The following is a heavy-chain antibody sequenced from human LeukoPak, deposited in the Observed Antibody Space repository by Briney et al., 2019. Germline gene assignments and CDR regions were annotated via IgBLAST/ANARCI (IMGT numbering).Heavy chain of an antibody. CDR1: GYTFTSYG. Sequence: GASVKVSCKASGYTFTSYGISWVRQAPGQGLEWMGWISAYNGNTNYAQKLQGRVTMTTDTSTSTAYMELRSLRSDDTALYYCARDLGAAVAGKAEYFQHWGQGTLVTVSS. D-gene: IGHD6-19*01. CDR3: ARDLGAAVAGKAEYFQH. CDR2: ISAYNGNT. V-gene: IGHV1-18*01. J-gene: IGHJ1*01.